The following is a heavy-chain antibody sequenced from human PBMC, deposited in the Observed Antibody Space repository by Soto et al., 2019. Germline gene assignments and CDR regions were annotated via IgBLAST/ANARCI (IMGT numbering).Heavy chain of an antibody. CDR1: GFTFSTSW. J-gene: IGHJ4*02. Sequence: EVQLVESGGGLVQPGGSLRLSCAASGFTFSTSWMHWVRQAPGKGLVWVSRINSDGGSTSYADSVKGRFTISRDNAKNTLYLQMNSLRADDTAVYYCARALGGPTPFVYWGQGTLVTVSS. CDR3: ARALGGPTPFVY. D-gene: IGHD2-15*01. V-gene: IGHV3-74*01. CDR2: INSDGGST.